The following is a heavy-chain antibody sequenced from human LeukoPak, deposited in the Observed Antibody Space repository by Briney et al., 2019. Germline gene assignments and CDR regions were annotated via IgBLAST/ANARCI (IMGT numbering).Heavy chain of an antibody. V-gene: IGHV1-2*02. CDR1: GYTFTGYY. CDR3: ARDATMVRGVITGWFDP. D-gene: IGHD3-10*01. J-gene: IGHJ5*02. CDR2: INPNSGGT. Sequence: ASVKVSCKASGYTFTGYYMHWVRQAPGQGLDWVGWINPNSGGTNYAQKFQGRVTMTRDTSISTAYMELSRLRSDDTAVYYCARDATMVRGVITGWFDPWGQGTLVTVSS.